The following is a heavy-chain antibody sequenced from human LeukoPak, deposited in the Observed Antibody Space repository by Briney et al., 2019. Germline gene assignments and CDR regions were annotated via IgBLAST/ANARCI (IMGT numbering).Heavy chain of an antibody. Sequence: SVKVSCKASGASFSSYAISWVRQPPGQGLEWMGRIIPIFGTPNYAQRFQGRVTITADIVSSTAYMEVNNLTAEETAVYFCAKQGALRQDYYMDVWGNGTTVTVSS. CDR2: IIPIFGTP. CDR1: GASFSSYA. J-gene: IGHJ6*03. V-gene: IGHV1-69*06. CDR3: AKQGALRQDYYMDV.